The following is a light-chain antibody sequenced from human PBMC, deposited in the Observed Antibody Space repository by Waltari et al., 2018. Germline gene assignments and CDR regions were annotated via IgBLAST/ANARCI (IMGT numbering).Light chain of an antibody. CDR3: ISFTSSNTWV. V-gene: IGLV2-14*01. CDR2: GVS. Sequence: QSALTQPASVSGSPSQSITISCTGTRSHSGAYNYVSWYQQHTGKAPKLVIFGVSDRPTGVSNRFSGSKSGNTASLTISGLQAEDEADYYCISFTSSNTWVFGGGTRVTVL. CDR1: RSHSGAYNY. J-gene: IGLJ3*02.